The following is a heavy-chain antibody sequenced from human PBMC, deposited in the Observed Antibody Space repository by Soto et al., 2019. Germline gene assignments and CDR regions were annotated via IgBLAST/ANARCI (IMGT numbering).Heavy chain of an antibody. J-gene: IGHJ4*02. D-gene: IGHD6-13*01. CDR2: TSYDGKNK. CDR1: GLTFSNLV. Sequence: GGSLRLSCAASGLTFSNLVMHWVRQDPGKGLEWVAATSYDGKNKDHADSVKGRFTISRDNSKNTLYLQMNSLRHEDTAVYFCARERAIAATGIFYYWGQGTLVTVSS. CDR3: ARERAIAATGIFYY. V-gene: IGHV3-30*04.